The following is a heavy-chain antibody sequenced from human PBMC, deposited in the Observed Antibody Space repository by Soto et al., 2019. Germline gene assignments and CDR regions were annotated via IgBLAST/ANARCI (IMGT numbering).Heavy chain of an antibody. D-gene: IGHD1-26*01. V-gene: IGHV3-33*01. Sequence: QVQLVESGGGVVQPGRSLRLSCAASGFTFSSYGMHWVRQAPGKGLEGVAVIWYDGSNKYYADSVKGRFTISRDNSKNTLYLQMNSRRAEDTAVYYCAREWYSGSFPDAFDIWGQGTMVTVSS. CDR2: IWYDGSNK. CDR3: AREWYSGSFPDAFDI. J-gene: IGHJ3*02. CDR1: GFTFSSYG.